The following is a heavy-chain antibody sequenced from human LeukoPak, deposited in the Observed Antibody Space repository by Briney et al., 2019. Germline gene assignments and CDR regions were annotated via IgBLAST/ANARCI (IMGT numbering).Heavy chain of an antibody. D-gene: IGHD3-22*01. Sequence: ASVKVSCKASGYTFTGYYMHWVRQATGQGLEWMGWMNPNSGNTGYAQKFQGRVTMTRNTSISTAYMELSSLRSEDTAVYYCARGHAVVIRVDAFDIWGQGTMVTVSS. CDR1: GYTFTGYY. CDR3: ARGHAVVIRVDAFDI. CDR2: MNPNSGNT. J-gene: IGHJ3*02. V-gene: IGHV1-8*02.